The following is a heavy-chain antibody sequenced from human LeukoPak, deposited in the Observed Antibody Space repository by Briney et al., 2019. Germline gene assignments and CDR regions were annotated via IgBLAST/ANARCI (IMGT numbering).Heavy chain of an antibody. CDR2: ISYPRSYQ. V-gene: IGHV3-30*14. Sequence: PGGSLRLSCGASGFTLSDYAMHWVRQAPGKGLEWVALISYPRSYQYYIDSVKGRFTSSRDDSKNTFYLQMNSLRAEDTALYYCAREYSDNSGYYYGLDTWGPGTLVTVAS. CDR1: GFTLSDYA. J-gene: IGHJ4*02. D-gene: IGHD3-22*01. CDR3: AREYSDNSGYYYGLDT.